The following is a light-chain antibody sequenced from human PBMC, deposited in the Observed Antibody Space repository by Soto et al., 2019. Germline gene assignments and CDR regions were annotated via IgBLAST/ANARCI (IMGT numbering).Light chain of an antibody. CDR3: QRYYNAPFT. Sequence: DIQVTQYPSSLSASVGDRVTITCRASQGIKNYLALYQQQPEEIPKLLIYAASTLESGIPPRFSGSGSGTDFTLTINNLQPEDVATYYCQRYYNAPFTFGGGTKVEIK. CDR1: QGIKNY. CDR2: AAS. V-gene: IGKV1-27*01. J-gene: IGKJ4*01.